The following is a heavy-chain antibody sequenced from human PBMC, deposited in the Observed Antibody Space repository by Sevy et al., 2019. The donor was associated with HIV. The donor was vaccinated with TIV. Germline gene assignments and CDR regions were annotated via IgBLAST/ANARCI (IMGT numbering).Heavy chain of an antibody. CDR3: ARDMAHLPIAVAGNFYYYYGMDV. CDR1: GFTFSSSA. Sequence: LRLSCAASGFTFSSSAMHWVRQAPAKGLEWVALISHDGTNKYYADSVKGRFTISRDNSKNTLYLQMNSLRAEDTAVYYCARDMAHLPIAVAGNFYYYYGMDVWGQGTTVTVSS. CDR2: ISHDGTNK. J-gene: IGHJ6*02. V-gene: IGHV3-30*04. D-gene: IGHD6-19*01.